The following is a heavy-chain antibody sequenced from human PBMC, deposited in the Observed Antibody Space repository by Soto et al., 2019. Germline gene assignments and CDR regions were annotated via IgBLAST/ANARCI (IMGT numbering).Heavy chain of an antibody. D-gene: IGHD2-8*01. Sequence: ASVKVSCKASGYTCTSYDINWVRQATGQGLEWMGWMNPNSGNTGYAQKFQGRVTITRNTSISTSYMELSSLRSEDTAVYYCARGTLVYGVGTYSDYSTEVWRQGSTLAVSS. CDR1: GYTCTSYD. CDR3: ARGTLVYGVGTYSDYSTEV. CDR2: MNPNSGNT. J-gene: IGHJ6*01. V-gene: IGHV1-8*01.